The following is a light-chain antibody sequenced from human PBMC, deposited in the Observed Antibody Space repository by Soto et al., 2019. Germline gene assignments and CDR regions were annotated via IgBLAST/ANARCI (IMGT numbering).Light chain of an antibody. CDR3: LQDYIYPWT. Sequence: AIQMTQSPSSLSASVGDRVTITCRASQDIRRNLGWYQQKPGQAPKLLIYAASNLQSGVPSRFSGSGTGTDFTLTISSLHPEDFATYYCLQDYIYPWTFGQGTIVE. CDR2: AAS. V-gene: IGKV1-6*01. CDR1: QDIRRN. J-gene: IGKJ1*01.